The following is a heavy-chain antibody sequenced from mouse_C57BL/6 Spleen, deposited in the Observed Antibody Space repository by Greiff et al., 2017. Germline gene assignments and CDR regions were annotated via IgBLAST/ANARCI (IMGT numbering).Heavy chain of an antibody. CDR2: IRSKSNNYAT. V-gene: IGHV10-1*01. Sequence: VQLKESGGGLVQPKGSLKLSCAASGFSFNTYAMNWVRQAPGKGLEWVARIRSKSNNYATYYADSVKDRFTISRDDSESMLYLQMNNLETEDTAMYYSVRHCYPCYAMDYWGQGTSVTVSS. J-gene: IGHJ4*01. CDR1: GFSFNTYA. CDR3: VRHCYPCYAMDY.